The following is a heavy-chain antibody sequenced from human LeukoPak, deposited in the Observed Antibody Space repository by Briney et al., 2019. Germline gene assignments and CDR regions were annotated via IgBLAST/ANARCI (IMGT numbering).Heavy chain of an antibody. CDR1: GVTFSSYE. J-gene: IGHJ4*02. CDR3: TRFSWRGEIF. CDR2: ISRGGSPI. Sequence: WGSLRLSCAASGVTFSSYEMNWVRQPAGKGLEWVSPISRGGSPIYYAASVRGRSTTFRDTTKKSPLLQMTILRADATAVYYCTRFSWRGEIFWGQGTLDSVSS. D-gene: IGHD3-3*01. V-gene: IGHV3-48*03.